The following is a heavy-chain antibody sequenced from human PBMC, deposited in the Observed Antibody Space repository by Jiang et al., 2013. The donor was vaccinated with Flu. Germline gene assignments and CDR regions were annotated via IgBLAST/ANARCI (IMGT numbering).Heavy chain of an antibody. D-gene: IGHD1-26*01. J-gene: IGHJ6*03. Sequence: GAEVKKPGSSVKVSCKASGGTFSSHAFSWVRQAPGQGLEWMGGIIPIFGTTNYAQKFQDRVTISADESASAAYMELNSLRSEDTAVYYCARGRFSHYYYMHLWGQGTSVTVSS. V-gene: IGHV1-69*01. CDR2: IIPIFGTT. CDR3: ARGRFSHYYYMHL. CDR1: GGTFSSHA.